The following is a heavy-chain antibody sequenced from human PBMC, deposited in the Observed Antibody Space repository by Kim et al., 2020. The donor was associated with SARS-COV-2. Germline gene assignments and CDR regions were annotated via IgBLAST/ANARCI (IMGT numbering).Heavy chain of an antibody. Sequence: FQGRVTITRDTAASTAYMELSSLRSEDTAVYYCARAYCSSTSCYSASFDYWGQGTLVTVSS. J-gene: IGHJ4*02. V-gene: IGHV1-3*01. D-gene: IGHD2-2*01. CDR3: ARAYCSSTSCYSASFDY.